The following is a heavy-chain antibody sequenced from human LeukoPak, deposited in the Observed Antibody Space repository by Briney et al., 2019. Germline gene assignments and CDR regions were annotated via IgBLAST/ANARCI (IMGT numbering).Heavy chain of an antibody. D-gene: IGHD1-14*01. CDR1: GYTLSDLA. Sequence: ASVKVSCKVSGYTLSDLAMHWVRQATGQGLEWMGWMNPNSGNTGYAQKFQGRVTMTRNTSISTAYMELSSLRSEDTAVYYCARGREPDDYWGQGTLVTVSS. CDR2: MNPNSGNT. CDR3: ARGREPDDY. J-gene: IGHJ4*02. V-gene: IGHV1-8*02.